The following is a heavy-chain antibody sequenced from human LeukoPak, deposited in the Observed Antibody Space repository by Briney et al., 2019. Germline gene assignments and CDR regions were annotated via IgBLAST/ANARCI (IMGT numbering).Heavy chain of an antibody. Sequence: LSETLSLTCTVSGGSIISSSYYWGWIRQPPGKGLEWIGSIYYSGSTYYNPSLKSRVTISVDTSKNQFSLKLSSVTAADTAVYYCARHYDGSWTTNWFDPWGQGTLVTVSS. D-gene: IGHD6-13*01. CDR1: GGSIISSSYY. CDR3: ARHYDGSWTTNWFDP. V-gene: IGHV4-39*01. J-gene: IGHJ5*02. CDR2: IYYSGST.